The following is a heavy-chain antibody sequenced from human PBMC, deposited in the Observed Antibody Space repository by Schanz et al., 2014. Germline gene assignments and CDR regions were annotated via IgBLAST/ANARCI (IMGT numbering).Heavy chain of an antibody. V-gene: IGHV3-23*01. CDR3: ARDRRNADLDY. CDR2: MNESHSTI. Sequence: EVQLLESGGGLVQPGGSLRLSCLASGFAFSSYAMNWLRQAPGKGLEWVSAMNESHSTIYYADSVRGRFTISRDNAKNSLYLQMNSLRAEDTALYYCARDRRNADLDYWGQGTLVTVSS. D-gene: IGHD1-1*01. CDR1: GFAFSSYA. J-gene: IGHJ4*02.